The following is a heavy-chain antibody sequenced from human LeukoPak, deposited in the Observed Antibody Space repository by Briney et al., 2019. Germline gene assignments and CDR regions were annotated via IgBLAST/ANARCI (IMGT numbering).Heavy chain of an antibody. CDR2: IRSKAYGGTA. CDR1: GFTFGDHS. V-gene: IGHV3-49*03. J-gene: IGHJ4*02. D-gene: IGHD3-9*01. CDR3: TREIRYFDWFQADY. Sequence: GSLRLSCTASGFTFGDHSVSWFRQAPGKGLEWVGFIRSKAYGGTAEYAASVKGRFTISRDDSKSVAYLQMDSLNTEDTAVYYCTREIRYFDWFQADYWGQGTLVTVSS.